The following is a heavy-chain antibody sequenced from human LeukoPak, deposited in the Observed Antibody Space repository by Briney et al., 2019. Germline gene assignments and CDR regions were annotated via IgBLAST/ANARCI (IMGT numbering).Heavy chain of an antibody. D-gene: IGHD1-26*01. CDR3: AIGGSGSFKEVPKAFDI. V-gene: IGHV1-2*06. J-gene: IGHJ3*02. CDR2: INPNSGGT. CDR1: GYTFTGYY. Sequence: ASVKVSCKASGYTFTGYYMHWVRQAPGQGLEWMGRINPNSGGTNYAQKFQGRVTMTRDTSISTAYMELSRLRSDDTAVYYCAIGGSGSFKEVPKAFDIWGQGTMVTVSS.